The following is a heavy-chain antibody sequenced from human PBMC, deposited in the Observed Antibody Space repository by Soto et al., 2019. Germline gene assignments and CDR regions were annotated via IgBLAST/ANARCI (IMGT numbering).Heavy chain of an antibody. J-gene: IGHJ4*02. D-gene: IGHD3-10*01. Sequence: ASVKVSCKASGYTFTGYCMHWVRQAPGQGLEWMGWINPNSGGTNYAQKFQGRVTMTRDTXISAAYMELSRLRSDDTAVYYCARGFTMVRGVIITFTYWGQGTLVTVSS. CDR2: INPNSGGT. V-gene: IGHV1-2*02. CDR3: ARGFTMVRGVIITFTY. CDR1: GYTFTGYC.